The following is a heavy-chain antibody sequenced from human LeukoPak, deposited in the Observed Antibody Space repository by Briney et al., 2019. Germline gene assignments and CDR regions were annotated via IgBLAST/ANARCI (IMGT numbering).Heavy chain of an antibody. J-gene: IGHJ4*02. Sequence: GGSLRLSCSTSGFTFSNYGMHWVRQAPGKGLGWVAVIWHDGNTKYYADSVKGRFTISRDNSKNTLYLQMNSLRAEDMAMYYCANNFDYWGQGTLVTVSS. V-gene: IGHV3-33*06. CDR2: IWHDGNTK. CDR1: GFTFSNYG. CDR3: ANNFDY.